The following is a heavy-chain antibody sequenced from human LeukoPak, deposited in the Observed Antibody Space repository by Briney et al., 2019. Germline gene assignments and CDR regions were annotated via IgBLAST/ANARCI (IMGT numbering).Heavy chain of an antibody. CDR3: ARDLSSGYYFDY. J-gene: IGHJ4*02. V-gene: IGHV3-7*01. Sequence: GGSLRLSCAASGFTFSSYWMSWVRQAPGKGLEWVANIKQDGTETYYVDSVKGRFTISRDNAKNSLYLQMNSLRAEDTAVYYCARDLSSGYYFDYWGQGTLVTVSS. D-gene: IGHD3-10*01. CDR1: GFTFSSYW. CDR2: IKQDGTET.